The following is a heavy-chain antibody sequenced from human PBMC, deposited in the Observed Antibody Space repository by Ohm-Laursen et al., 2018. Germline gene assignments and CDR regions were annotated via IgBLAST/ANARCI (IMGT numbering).Heavy chain of an antibody. V-gene: IGHV3-23*01. Sequence: SLRLFCSASGFTFSTYAMIWVRQAPGKGLEWVSGITGSGGGTYYADSVKGRFTISRDNSKNTLYLQMNSLRAEDTAVYYCANLPNAFDIWGQGTMVTVSS. CDR3: ANLPNAFDI. CDR2: ITGSGGGT. CDR1: GFTFSTYA. J-gene: IGHJ3*02.